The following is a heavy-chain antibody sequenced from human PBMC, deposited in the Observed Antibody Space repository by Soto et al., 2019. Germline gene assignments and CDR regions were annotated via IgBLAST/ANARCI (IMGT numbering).Heavy chain of an antibody. CDR3: ASPCCSGGSCYSDADY. V-gene: IGHV4-34*01. CDR2: INHSGST. D-gene: IGHD2-15*01. Sequence: SETLSLTCAVYGGSFSGYYWSWIRQPPGKGLEWIGEINHSGSTNYNPSLKSRVTISVDTSKNQFSLKLSSVTAADTAVYYCASPCCSGGSCYSDADYWGQGTLVTVSS. J-gene: IGHJ4*02. CDR1: GGSFSGYY.